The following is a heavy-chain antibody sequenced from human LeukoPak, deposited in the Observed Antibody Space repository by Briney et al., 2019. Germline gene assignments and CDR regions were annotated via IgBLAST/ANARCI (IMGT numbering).Heavy chain of an antibody. V-gene: IGHV5-51*01. D-gene: IGHD3-3*01. CDR1: GYSFTSYW. CDR3: ARHLSPIFRLSDYYYYMDV. CDR2: IYPGDSAT. Sequence: GESLKISCKGPGYSFTSYWIGWVRQMPGKGLEWMGIIYPGDSATRYSPSFQGQVTISADKSISTPYLQWSSLKASDTAMYYCARHLSPIFRLSDYYYYMDVWGKGTTVTVSS. J-gene: IGHJ6*03.